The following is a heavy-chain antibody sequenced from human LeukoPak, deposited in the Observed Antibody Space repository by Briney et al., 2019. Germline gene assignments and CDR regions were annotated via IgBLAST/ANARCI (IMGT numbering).Heavy chain of an antibody. V-gene: IGHV4-39*07. CDR2: IYYSGST. CDR1: GGSISSGSYY. D-gene: IGHD3-10*01. Sequence: SETLSLTCTVSGGSISSGSYYWSWIRQPAGKGLEWIGSIYYSGSTYYNPSLKSRVTISVDTSKNQFSLKLSSVTAADTAVYYCARVGHYGSGSFDYWGQGTLVTVSS. CDR3: ARVGHYGSGSFDY. J-gene: IGHJ4*02.